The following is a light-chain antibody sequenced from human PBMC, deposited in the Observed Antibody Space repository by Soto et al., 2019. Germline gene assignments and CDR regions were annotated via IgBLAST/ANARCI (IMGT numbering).Light chain of an antibody. CDR1: QSINTW. CDR3: QQYNSYSWT. J-gene: IGKJ1*01. CDR2: DAS. V-gene: IGKV1-5*01. Sequence: DIHMTQSPSTLSASVGDRVTITCRASQSINTWLAWYQQRPGKAPKLLVYDASSLESGVPSRFRGSGSGTEFTLTISSLQADDFATYFCQQYNSYSWTFGQGTKVDIK.